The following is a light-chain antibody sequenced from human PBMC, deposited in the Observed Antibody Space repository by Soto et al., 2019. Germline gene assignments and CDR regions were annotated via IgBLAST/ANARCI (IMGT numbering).Light chain of an antibody. V-gene: IGLV2-11*01. J-gene: IGLJ2*01. Sequence: QSALTQPSSVSGSPGQSVTVSCTGTSRDVGIYNYVSWYQQRPGTAPKVMIYDVTKRPSGVPDRFSGSKSANTASLTISGLQADDEADYYCCSYAGNYTLLFGGGTKLTVL. CDR1: SRDVGIYNY. CDR3: CSYAGNYTLL. CDR2: DVT.